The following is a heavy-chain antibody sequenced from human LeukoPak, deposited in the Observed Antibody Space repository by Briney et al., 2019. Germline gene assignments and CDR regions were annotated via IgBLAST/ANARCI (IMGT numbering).Heavy chain of an antibody. CDR3: ARTGDYSRSTGGWFDP. CDR2: IFYTGRT. Sequence: SETLSLTCSVSGDSISSHYWSWVRQAPGKGREWLVYIFYTGRTSYTPSLKGRVTISVDTSKTQFSLRLTSLTTADTAIYFCARTGDYSRSTGGWFDPWGQGTLVTVSS. V-gene: IGHV4-59*11. CDR1: GDSISSHY. J-gene: IGHJ5*02. D-gene: IGHD4-11*01.